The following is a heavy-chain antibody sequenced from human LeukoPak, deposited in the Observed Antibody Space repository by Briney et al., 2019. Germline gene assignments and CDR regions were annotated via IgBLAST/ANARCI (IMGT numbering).Heavy chain of an antibody. J-gene: IGHJ4*02. D-gene: IGHD3-22*01. Sequence: PGGSLRLSCAASGFTFSIYAMNWVRQAPGKGLEWVSTISGSGGGTYYADSVKGRFTISRDNGKNSLYLQMNSLRAEDTAVYYCARDSVHGYYDSSGYSTLFDYWGRGTLVTVSS. V-gene: IGHV3-23*01. CDR2: ISGSGGGT. CDR3: ARDSVHGYYDSSGYSTLFDY. CDR1: GFTFSIYA.